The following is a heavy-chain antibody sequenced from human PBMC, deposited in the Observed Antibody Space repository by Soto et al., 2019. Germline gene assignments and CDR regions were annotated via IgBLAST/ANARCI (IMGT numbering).Heavy chain of an antibody. D-gene: IGHD3-22*01. CDR1: GFTFSSYA. Sequence: GGSLRLSCAASGFTFSSYAMHWVRQAPGKGLEWVAVISYDGSNKYYADSVKGRFTISRDNSKNTLYLQMNSLRAEDTAVYYCARDQNVTMIVVVCDYWGQGTLVTVSS. V-gene: IGHV3-30-3*01. CDR2: ISYDGSNK. J-gene: IGHJ4*02. CDR3: ARDQNVTMIVVVCDY.